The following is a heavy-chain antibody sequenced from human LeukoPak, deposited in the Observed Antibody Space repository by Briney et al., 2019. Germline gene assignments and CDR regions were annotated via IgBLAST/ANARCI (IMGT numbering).Heavy chain of an antibody. D-gene: IGHD6-13*01. J-gene: IGHJ6*03. V-gene: IGHV3-11*04. Sequence: GGSLRLSCAASGFTFSDYYMSWIRQAPGKGLEWVSYIRSSASTIYYADSVKGRFTISRDNAKNSLYLQMNSLRAEDTAVYYCARGRQAAANYYYYYMDVWGKGTTVTVSS. CDR3: ARGRQAAANYYYYYMDV. CDR1: GFTFSDYY. CDR2: IRSSASTI.